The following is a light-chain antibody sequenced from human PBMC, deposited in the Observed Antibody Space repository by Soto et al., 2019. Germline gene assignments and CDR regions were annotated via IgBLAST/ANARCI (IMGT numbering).Light chain of an antibody. V-gene: IGLV2-14*01. CDR3: SSYTTSGTPV. CDR2: EGT. J-gene: IGLJ3*02. Sequence: QSALTQPASVSGSPGQSITISCTGTSSDVGGYNYLSWYQQHPGKAPRVMIYEGTNRPSGVSNRFSGSKSGNTASLTIAGLQAEDAADYFRSSYTTSGTPVFGGGTKLTVL. CDR1: SSDVGGYNY.